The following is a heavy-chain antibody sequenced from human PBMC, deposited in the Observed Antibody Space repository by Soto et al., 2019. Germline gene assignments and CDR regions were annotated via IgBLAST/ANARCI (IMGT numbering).Heavy chain of an antibody. CDR2: ISYDGSNK. V-gene: IGHV3-30*18. CDR1: GFTFSSYG. D-gene: IGHD4-17*01. J-gene: IGHJ4*02. CDR3: AKGVYGDYPGFDY. Sequence: QVQLVESGGGVVQPGRSLRLSCAASGFTFSSYGMHWVRQAPGKGLEWVAVISYDGSNKYYADSVKGRFTISRDNSKNTLYLQMNSLRAEDTAVYYCAKGVYGDYPGFDYWGQGTLVTVSS.